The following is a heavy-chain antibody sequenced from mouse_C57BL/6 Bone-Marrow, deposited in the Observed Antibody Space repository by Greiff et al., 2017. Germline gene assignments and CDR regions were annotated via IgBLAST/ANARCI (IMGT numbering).Heavy chain of an antibody. J-gene: IGHJ4*01. D-gene: IGHD1-1*01. CDR2: LLSGGST. V-gene: IGHV2-2*01. Sequence: PCLLPPSPRLSIPFPFSGFSFPRSVLPWLRQSPGTGLAWLGVLLSGGSTDYTAAFISRLRISQDNSKSQVFFKMNSLQADDTAIYYCASPHYYGSSSYAMDYWGQGTSVTVSS. CDR1: GFSFPRSV. CDR3: ASPHYYGSSSYAMDY.